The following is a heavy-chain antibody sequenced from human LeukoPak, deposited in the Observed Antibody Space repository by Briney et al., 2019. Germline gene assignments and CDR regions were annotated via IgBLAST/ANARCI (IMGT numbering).Heavy chain of an antibody. CDR2: IYPSDSDT. Sequence: GESLKFSCKGSGYSFTSYWIGWVRQMPGKGLEWMGIIYPSDSDTRYSPSFQGQVTISADKSNSTAYLQWSSLKASDTAMYYCVRLVPYDSSGYYLDYWGQGTLVTVSS. CDR1: GYSFTSYW. D-gene: IGHD3-22*01. J-gene: IGHJ4*02. V-gene: IGHV5-51*01. CDR3: VRLVPYDSSGYYLDY.